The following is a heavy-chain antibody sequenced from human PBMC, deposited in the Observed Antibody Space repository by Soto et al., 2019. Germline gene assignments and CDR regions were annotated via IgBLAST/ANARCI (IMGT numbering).Heavy chain of an antibody. J-gene: IGHJ5*02. CDR2: IGASGRTT. Sequence: CGSLRLSCAASGFTFIGYDMSWVGQAPGRGLEGVSAIGASGRTTYYADSVQGRFTISRDNSKDTLYLQMNSLRVEDTAVFYCARDRRGVLDPWGQGIPVTVSS. V-gene: IGHV3-23*01. CDR3: ARDRRGVLDP. CDR1: GFTFIGYD.